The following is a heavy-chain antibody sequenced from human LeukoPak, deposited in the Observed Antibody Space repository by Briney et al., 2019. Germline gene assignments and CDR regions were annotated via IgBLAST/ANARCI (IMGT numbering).Heavy chain of an antibody. CDR1: GFTFSSYS. CDR3: ARDLRRGLDY. D-gene: IGHD2-15*01. V-gene: IGHV3-30*04. J-gene: IGHJ4*02. Sequence: GRSLRLSCAVSGFTFSSYSMHWVRQAPGKGLEWVAVISYDGSNKYYADSVKGRFTISRDNSKNTLYLQMNSLRAEDTAVYYCARDLRRGLDYWGQGTLVTVSS. CDR2: ISYDGSNK.